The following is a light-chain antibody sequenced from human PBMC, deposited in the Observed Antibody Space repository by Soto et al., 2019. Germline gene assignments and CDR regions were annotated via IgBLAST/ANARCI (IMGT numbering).Light chain of an antibody. CDR3: QQSYSTPT. V-gene: IGKV1-39*01. Sequence: DIQMTQSPSSLSASVGDRVTITCWASQSISNYLNWYQQKPGKAPKLLIYAASSLQSGVPSRFSGSGSGTDFTLTISSLQPEDFATYSCQQSYSTPTFGQGTKVEIK. CDR1: QSISNY. CDR2: AAS. J-gene: IGKJ1*01.